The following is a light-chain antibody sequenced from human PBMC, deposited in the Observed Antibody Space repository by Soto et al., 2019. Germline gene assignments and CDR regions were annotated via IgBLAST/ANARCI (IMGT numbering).Light chain of an antibody. CDR2: DAS. CDR3: QQYGPSPPWT. CDR1: QSVSSS. Sequence: EIVLTQSPATLSLSAGERATLAWRASQSVSSSLAWYQKKPGQSPRLLIYDASTRAPGIPARFSGGGTGRDFALTISSLETEDAAVYHCQQYGPSPPWTVGQGTKVDIK. V-gene: IGKV3-11*02. J-gene: IGKJ1*01.